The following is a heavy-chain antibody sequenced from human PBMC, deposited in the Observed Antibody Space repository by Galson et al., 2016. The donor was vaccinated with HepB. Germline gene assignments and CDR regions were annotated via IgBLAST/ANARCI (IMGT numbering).Heavy chain of an antibody. CDR2: ISNDGSNK. D-gene: IGHD6-19*01. J-gene: IGHJ6*04. V-gene: IGHV3-30-3*01. CDR3: VRGSYSSDWYRTSAYDFGMDV. Sequence: SLRLSCADSGFIFRSYAMNWVRQAPGKGLEWLAVISNDGSNKYFADSVKCRFTISRDNSKNTLYLQMNSLRAGDTAVYYCVRGSYSSDWYRTSAYDFGMDVWGKGTPVTVSS. CDR1: GFIFRSYA.